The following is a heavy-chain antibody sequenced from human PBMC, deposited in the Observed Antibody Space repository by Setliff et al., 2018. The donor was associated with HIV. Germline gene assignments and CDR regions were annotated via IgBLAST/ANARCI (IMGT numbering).Heavy chain of an antibody. CDR2: INHSRST. V-gene: IGHV4-34*01. D-gene: IGHD6-6*01. Sequence: SETLSLTCAVYGGSFRGYYWSWIRQPPGKGLEWIGEINHSRSTNYNPSLKSRVTMSVDTPKNQFSLKVNSVTAADTAVYYCAWGRHYSSSAPFGIDFWGQGTLVTVSS. J-gene: IGHJ4*02. CDR1: GGSFRGYY. CDR3: AWGRHYSSSAPFGIDF.